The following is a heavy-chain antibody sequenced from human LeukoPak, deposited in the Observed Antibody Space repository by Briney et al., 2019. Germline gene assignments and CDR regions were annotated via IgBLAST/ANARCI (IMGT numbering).Heavy chain of an antibody. V-gene: IGHV1-69*01. CDR1: GGTFSSYA. Sequence: SVKVSCKASGGTFSSYAISWVRLAPGQGLEWMGGIIPIFGTANYAQKFQGRVTITADESTSTAYMELSSLRSEDTAVYYCARFILGSYYTFDYWGQGTLVTVSS. D-gene: IGHD1-26*01. CDR2: IIPIFGTA. CDR3: ARFILGSYYTFDY. J-gene: IGHJ4*02.